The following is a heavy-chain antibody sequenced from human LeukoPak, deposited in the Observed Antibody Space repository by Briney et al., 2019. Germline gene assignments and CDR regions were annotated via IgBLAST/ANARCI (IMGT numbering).Heavy chain of an antibody. V-gene: IGHV1-8*01. J-gene: IGHJ6*03. CDR1: GYTFTSYD. CDR2: MNPNSGNT. D-gene: IGHD3-3*01. CDR3: ARRGLRITIFGVVITDYYMDV. Sequence: ASVKVSCKASGYTFTSYDINWVRQATGQGLEWMGWMNPNSGNTGYAQKFQGRVTMTRNTSISTAYMELSSLRSEDTAVYYCARRGLRITIFGVVITDYYMDVWGKGTTVTVSS.